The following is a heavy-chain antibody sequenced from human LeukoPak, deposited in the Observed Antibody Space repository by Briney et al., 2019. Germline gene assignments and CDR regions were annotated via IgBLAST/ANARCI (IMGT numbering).Heavy chain of an antibody. Sequence: GGSLRLSCEASGFTFSSNYMSWVRQAPGKGLEWVSIIYNDGTTYYADSVKGRFTISRDNSKNTLYLQMNSLRDEDTAVYYCARDYSGYEKAFDIWGQGTMVTVSS. CDR3: ARDYSGYEKAFDI. CDR2: IYNDGTT. CDR1: GFTFSSNY. D-gene: IGHD5-12*01. J-gene: IGHJ3*02. V-gene: IGHV3-66*01.